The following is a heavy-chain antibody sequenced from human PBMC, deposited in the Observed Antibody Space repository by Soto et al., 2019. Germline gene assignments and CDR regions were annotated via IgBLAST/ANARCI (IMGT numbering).Heavy chain of an antibody. CDR2: IHRTGST. V-gene: IGHV4-59*01. J-gene: IGHJ5*02. Sequence: SDTLSLTCSVSRGSISSYYWSWVRQPPGKGLEWIGFIHRTGSTKYNPSLESRVTISVDTSQNQLSLRLSSVTAADTAVYYCARESEGSGKNNWFDPWGQGILVTVSS. D-gene: IGHD3-10*01. CDR1: RGSISSYY. CDR3: ARESEGSGKNNWFDP.